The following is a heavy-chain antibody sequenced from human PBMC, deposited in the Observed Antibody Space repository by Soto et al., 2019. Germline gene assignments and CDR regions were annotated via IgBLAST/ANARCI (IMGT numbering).Heavy chain of an antibody. D-gene: IGHD2-15*01. CDR1: GGTFSSYA. J-gene: IGHJ6*02. Sequence: QVQLVQSGAEVKKPGSSVKVSCKASGGTFSSYAISWVRQAPGQGLDWMGGIIPIFGTADYAQKFQGRVTITADESTSTAYMELSSLRSEDTAVYYCARDRPALLLTYYGMDVWGQGTTVTVSS. CDR3: ARDRPALLLTYYGMDV. CDR2: IIPIFGTA. V-gene: IGHV1-69*01.